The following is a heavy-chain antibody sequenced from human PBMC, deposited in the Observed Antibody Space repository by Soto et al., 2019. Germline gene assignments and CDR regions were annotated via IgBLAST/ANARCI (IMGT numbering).Heavy chain of an antibody. D-gene: IGHD3-16*01. CDR3: ARDFVSGGPGRVWGYYYYYGMDV. V-gene: IGHV3-33*01. Sequence: GGSLRLSCAASGFTFSSYGMHWVRQAPGKGLEWVAVIWYDGSNKYYADSVKGRCTISRDNSKNSLYLQMNSRRAEDTAVYYCARDFVSGGPGRVWGYYYYYGMDVWGQGTTVTAP. CDR2: IWYDGSNK. J-gene: IGHJ6*02. CDR1: GFTFSSYG.